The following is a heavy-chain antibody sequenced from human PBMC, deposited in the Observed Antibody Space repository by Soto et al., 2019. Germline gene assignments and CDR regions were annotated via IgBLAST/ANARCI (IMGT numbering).Heavy chain of an antibody. CDR2: IIPIFGTA. D-gene: IGHD6-19*01. CDR3: ARGPVPVAGTSADWFDP. CDR1: GGTFSSYA. V-gene: IGHV1-69*01. J-gene: IGHJ5*02. Sequence: QVQLVQSGAEVKKPGSSVKVSCKASGGTFSSYAISWVRQAPGQGLEWMGGIIPIFGTANYAQKFQGRVTITADESTNTADMELSRMRSADTAVYYCARGPVPVAGTSADWFDPWGQGTLVTGSS.